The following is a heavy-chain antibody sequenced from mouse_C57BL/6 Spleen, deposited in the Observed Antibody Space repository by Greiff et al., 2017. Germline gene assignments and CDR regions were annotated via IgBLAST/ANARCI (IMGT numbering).Heavy chain of an antibody. CDR1: GYAFSSSW. CDR3: ASHYYGSSFYYYAMDS. D-gene: IGHD1-1*01. CDR2: IYPGDGDT. Sequence: VQLQQSGPELVKPGASVKISCKASGYAFSSSWMHWVKPRPGKGLEWIGRIYPGDGDTKYNGKFKGKATLTADKSSITAYMQLSSLTSEDSAVYFCASHYYGSSFYYYAMDSWGQGTSVTVSS. J-gene: IGHJ4*01. V-gene: IGHV1-82*01.